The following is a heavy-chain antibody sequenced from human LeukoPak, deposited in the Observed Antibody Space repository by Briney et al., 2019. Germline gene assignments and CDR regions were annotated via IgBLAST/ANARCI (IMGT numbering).Heavy chain of an antibody. Sequence: PSETLSLTRAVSGGSISSGGYSWSWIRQPPGKGLEWIGYIYHSGSTYYNPSLKSRVTISVDRSKNQFSLKLSSVTAADTAVYYCASSSSWPPEGYWGQGTLVTVSS. CDR2: IYHSGST. CDR1: GGSISSGGYS. CDR3: ASSSSWPPEGY. V-gene: IGHV4-30-2*01. J-gene: IGHJ4*02. D-gene: IGHD6-13*01.